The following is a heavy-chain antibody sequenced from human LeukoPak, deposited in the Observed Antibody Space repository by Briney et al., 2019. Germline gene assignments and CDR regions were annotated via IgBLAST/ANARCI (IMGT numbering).Heavy chain of an antibody. J-gene: IGHJ3*02. D-gene: IGHD1-26*01. Sequence: ASVKVSCKASGYTFTGYYIHWVRQAPGQGLEWMGWINCNTGDTNYAQKFQGRVTMTRDTSIKTAYMELSRLTSDDTAVYYCARGGGSYFDAFDIWGQGIMVTVSS. CDR1: GYTFTGYY. CDR3: ARGGGSYFDAFDI. CDR2: INCNTGDT. V-gene: IGHV1-2*02.